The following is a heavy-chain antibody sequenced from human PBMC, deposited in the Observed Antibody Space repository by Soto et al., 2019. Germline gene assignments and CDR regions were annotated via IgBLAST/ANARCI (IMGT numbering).Heavy chain of an antibody. CDR2: IKSKTDGGTT. J-gene: IGHJ4*02. CDR3: TAGVTVYY. CDR1: GFTFSNAW. Sequence: EVQLVESGGGLVKPGGSLRLSCAASGFTFSNAWMSWVRQAPGKGLEWVGRIKSKTDGGTTDYAAPVNGRFTISRDDSKNTLYLQMNCLKTADTAVDYCTAGVTVYYWGQGTLVTVSS. D-gene: IGHD2-21*02. V-gene: IGHV3-15*01.